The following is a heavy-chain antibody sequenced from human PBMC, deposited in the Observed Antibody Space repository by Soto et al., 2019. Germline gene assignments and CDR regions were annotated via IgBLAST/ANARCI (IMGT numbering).Heavy chain of an antibody. J-gene: IGHJ5*02. CDR3: ARGYYGSGSYLIP. CDR1: GFTFSSYW. V-gene: IGHV3-74*01. CDR2: INSDGSST. D-gene: IGHD3-10*01. Sequence: EVQLVESGGGLVQPGGSLRLSCAASGFTFSSYWLHWVRQAPGKGLVWVSRINSDGSSTSYADSVKGRFTISRDNAKNMLYLQMNSLRAEDTAVYYCARGYYGSGSYLIPWGQGTLVTVSS.